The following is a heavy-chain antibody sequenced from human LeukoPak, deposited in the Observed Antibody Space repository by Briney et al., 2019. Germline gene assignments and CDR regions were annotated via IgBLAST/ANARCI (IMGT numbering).Heavy chain of an antibody. J-gene: IGHJ4*02. CDR3: ARQGCSGGSCYSKEFDY. CDR2: ICPGDSDT. D-gene: IGHD2-15*01. Sequence: GESLKISCKGSGYSFTSYWIGWVRQMPGKGLEWMGIICPGDSDTRYSPSFQGQVTISADKSISTAYLQWSSLKASDTAMYYCARQGCSGGSCYSKEFDYWGQGTLVTVSS. CDR1: GYSFTSYW. V-gene: IGHV5-51*01.